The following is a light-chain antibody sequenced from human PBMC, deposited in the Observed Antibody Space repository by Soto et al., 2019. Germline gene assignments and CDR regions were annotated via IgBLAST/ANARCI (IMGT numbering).Light chain of an antibody. J-gene: IGKJ4*01. Sequence: EIVMTQSPATLSVSPGERATLSCRASQSVSSNLAWYQQKPGQAPRLLIYGASTRATGIPARFSGSGSGTEFTLTISGLQPDDFGSYYCQQYNRYSLTFGGGTKV. CDR1: QSVSSN. CDR2: GAS. CDR3: QQYNRYSLT. V-gene: IGKV3-15*01.